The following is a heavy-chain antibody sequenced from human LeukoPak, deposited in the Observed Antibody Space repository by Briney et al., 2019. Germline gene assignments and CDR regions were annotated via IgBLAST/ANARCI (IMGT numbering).Heavy chain of an antibody. J-gene: IGHJ1*01. Sequence: GGSLRLSCAASGFTFDDYAMHWVRQAPGKGLEWVSLISWGGGSTYYADSVKGRFTISRDNSKNSLYLQMNSLRAEDTALYYCAKDMGGGDLEPILVHWGQGTLVTVSS. D-gene: IGHD2-21*02. CDR3: AKDMGGGDLEPILVH. CDR2: ISWGGGST. V-gene: IGHV3-43D*04. CDR1: GFTFDDYA.